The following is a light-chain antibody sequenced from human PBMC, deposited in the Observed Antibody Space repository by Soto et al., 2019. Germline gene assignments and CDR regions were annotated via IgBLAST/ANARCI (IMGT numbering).Light chain of an antibody. Sequence: QSALTQPASVSGSPGQSITISCTGSSSDVGGHNFVSWYQQHPGKAPKLVIYDVSNRPSGVSNRFSGSKSGNTASLTISGLEAEDEADYHCSSYASTSALYVFGTGTKLTVL. CDR1: SSDVGGHNF. CDR3: SSYASTSALYV. CDR2: DVS. V-gene: IGLV2-14*03. J-gene: IGLJ1*01.